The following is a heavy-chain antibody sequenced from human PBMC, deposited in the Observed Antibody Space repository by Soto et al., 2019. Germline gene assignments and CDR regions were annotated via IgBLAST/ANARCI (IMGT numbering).Heavy chain of an antibody. V-gene: IGHV3-21*01. J-gene: IGHJ6*02. Sequence: GPRRLSCVVSGLTLSTYTMPWVRQAPGKGLEWVSSIGRRSDIYYADSVKGRFTISRDNAKNSVSLQMNSLRDEDTAVYYCESEETACPLPYVLDGWGRGTTVIVSS. CDR2: IGRRSDI. CDR1: GLTLSTYT. D-gene: IGHD2-21*02. CDR3: ESEETACPLPYVLDG.